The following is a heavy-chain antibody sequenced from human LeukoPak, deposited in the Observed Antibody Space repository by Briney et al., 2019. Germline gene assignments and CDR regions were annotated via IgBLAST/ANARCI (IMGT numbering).Heavy chain of an antibody. J-gene: IGHJ4*02. CDR2: ISSSSSTI. D-gene: IGHD1-26*01. V-gene: IGHV3-48*01. CDR1: GFTFSSYS. Sequence: GGSLRLSCAASGFTFSSYSMNWVRQAPGKGLEWVSYISSSSSTIYCADSVKGRFTISRDNAKNSLYLQMNSLRAEDTAVYYCARDLGGSYHHYWGQGTLVTVSS. CDR3: ARDLGGSYHHY.